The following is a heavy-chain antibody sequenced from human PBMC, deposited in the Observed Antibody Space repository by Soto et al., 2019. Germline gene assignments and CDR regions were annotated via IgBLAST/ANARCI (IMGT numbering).Heavy chain of an antibody. D-gene: IGHD1-26*01. CDR2: ISYDSTKT. Sequence: LRLSCAASGFTFNSYGMHWVRQGPGNGLEWVAFISYDSTKTYYADSVKGRFTISRDNSNSALYVQMNSLTGEDTAVYYCARTRSAWSDFHYYSLDVWGQGTTVTVSS. V-gene: IGHV3-30*03. CDR3: ARTRSAWSDFHYYSLDV. J-gene: IGHJ6*02. CDR1: GFTFNSYG.